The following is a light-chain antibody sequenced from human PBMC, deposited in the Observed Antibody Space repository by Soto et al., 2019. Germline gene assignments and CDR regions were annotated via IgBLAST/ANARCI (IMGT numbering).Light chain of an antibody. CDR1: SSNIGSHS. J-gene: IGLJ2*01. Sequence: QAVVTQPPSASGTPGQRVTISCSGSSSNIGSHSVNWYQQLPGTAPKLLIYSNNQRPSGVPDRFSGSKSGTSVSLAISGLQSEDEADYYCAAWDDSLNSVVLGGGTKLTV. CDR2: SNN. CDR3: AAWDDSLNSVV. V-gene: IGLV1-44*01.